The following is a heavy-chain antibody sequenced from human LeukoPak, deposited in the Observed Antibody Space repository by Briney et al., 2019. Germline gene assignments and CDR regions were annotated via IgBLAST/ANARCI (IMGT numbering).Heavy chain of an antibody. D-gene: IGHD3-22*01. CDR2: VRFDTRQI. CDR3: AKDTLRSAEGYF. Sequence: GGSLRLSCAASGFTFSHYGMQWVRQAPGKGLEWVAFVRFDTRQIYYADSVKGRFTIPRDNSKSTLYLQMDSLRAEDTAVYYCAKDTLRSAEGYFWGQGILVTVSS. J-gene: IGHJ4*02. CDR1: GFTFSHYG. V-gene: IGHV3-30*02.